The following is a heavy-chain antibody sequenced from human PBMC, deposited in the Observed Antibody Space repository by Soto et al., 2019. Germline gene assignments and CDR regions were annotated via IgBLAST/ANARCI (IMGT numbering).Heavy chain of an antibody. V-gene: IGHV1-18*04. CDR1: GYIFTSYT. D-gene: IGHD1-7*01. Sequence: QVQLVQSGPEVKKPGASVKLSCKASGYIFTSYTVTWVRQAPGQGLEWMGWVSAYTGETQYAQRFHGTVTMTTNTSTSTAYMEMRSLKSDDTAVYYCARGGNWNYVGAFDIWGQGTVVTVSS. CDR2: VSAYTGET. J-gene: IGHJ3*02. CDR3: ARGGNWNYVGAFDI.